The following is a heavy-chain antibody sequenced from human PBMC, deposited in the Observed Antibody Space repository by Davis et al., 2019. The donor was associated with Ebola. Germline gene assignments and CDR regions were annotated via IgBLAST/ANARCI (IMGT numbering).Heavy chain of an antibody. J-gene: IGHJ4*02. CDR1: GFTFTSYG. V-gene: IGHV3-30*18. CDR2: ISYDGDNK. CDR3: AKGDSSGWPGSY. D-gene: IGHD6-19*01. Sequence: GESLKISCAASGFTFTSYGIHWVRQAPGKGLEWVAVISYDGDNKYYEDSVKGRFTISRDNSKNTLYLQMSSLRPEDTAVYYCAKGDSSGWPGSYWGQGTLVTVSS.